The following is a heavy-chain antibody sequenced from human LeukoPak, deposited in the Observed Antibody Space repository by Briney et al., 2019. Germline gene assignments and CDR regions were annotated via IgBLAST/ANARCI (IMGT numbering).Heavy chain of an antibody. D-gene: IGHD6-19*01. CDR1: GFTLRNYA. CDR2: ISGSAVIT. J-gene: IGHJ4*02. V-gene: IGHV3-23*01. Sequence: PGGSLRLSCAASGFTLRNYAMSWVRQAPGKGLEWVSAISGSAVITCYADSVKGRFTISRDNSKNTLYLQMNSLRAEDTAVYYCARSRSGWYNFDYWGQGTLVTVSS. CDR3: ARSRSGWYNFDY.